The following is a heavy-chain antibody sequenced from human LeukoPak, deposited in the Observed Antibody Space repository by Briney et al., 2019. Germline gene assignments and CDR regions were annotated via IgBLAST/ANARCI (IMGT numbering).Heavy chain of an antibody. Sequence: PSETLSLTCTVSGGSISSYYWSWIRQPPGKGLEWIGYIYYSGSTNYNPSLKSRVTISVDTPKNQFSLKLSSVTAADTAVYYCARFLYGDEYGTYYYYGMDVWGQGTTVTVSS. CDR1: GGSISSYY. J-gene: IGHJ6*02. V-gene: IGHV4-59*08. D-gene: IGHD4-17*01. CDR3: ARFLYGDEYGTYYYYGMDV. CDR2: IYYSGST.